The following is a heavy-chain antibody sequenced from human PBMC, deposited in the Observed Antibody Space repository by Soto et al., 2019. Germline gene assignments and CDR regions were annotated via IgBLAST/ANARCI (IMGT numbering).Heavy chain of an antibody. J-gene: IGHJ3*02. Sequence: ASVKVSCKASGYTFTGYYMHWVRQAPGQGLEWMGWINPNSGGTNYAQKFQGWVTMTRDTSISTAYMERSRLRSDDTAVYSCARGGAPSRDAFDIWGQGTMVTVSS. D-gene: IGHD1-26*01. CDR2: INPNSGGT. CDR1: GYTFTGYY. V-gene: IGHV1-2*04. CDR3: ARGGAPSRDAFDI.